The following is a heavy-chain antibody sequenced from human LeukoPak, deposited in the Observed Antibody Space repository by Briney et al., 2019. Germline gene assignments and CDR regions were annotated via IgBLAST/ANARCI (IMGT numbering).Heavy chain of an antibody. CDR2: IYSSGST. D-gene: IGHD3-3*01. CDR1: GGSISSYY. V-gene: IGHV4-4*07. CDR3: ARSPGYDFWSGYHDY. J-gene: IGHJ4*02. Sequence: PSETLSPTCTVSGGSISSYYWSWIRQPAGKGLEWIGRIYSSGSTNYNPSLKSRVTMSVDTSKNQFSLKLSSVTAADTAVYYCARSPGYDFWSGYHDYWGQGTLVTVSS.